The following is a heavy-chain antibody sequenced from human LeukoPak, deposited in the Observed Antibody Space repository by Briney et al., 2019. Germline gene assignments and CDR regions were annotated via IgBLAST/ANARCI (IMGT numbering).Heavy chain of an antibody. Sequence: GGSLRLSCAASGFPFSSYWMNWARQAPGKGLEWVASINHNGNVNYYVDSVKGRFTISRDNAKNSLYLQTSNLRAEDTAVYFCARGGGLDVWGQGATVTVSS. CDR1: GFPFSSYW. V-gene: IGHV3-7*03. CDR2: INHNGNVN. J-gene: IGHJ6*02. CDR3: ARGGGLDV. D-gene: IGHD3-16*01.